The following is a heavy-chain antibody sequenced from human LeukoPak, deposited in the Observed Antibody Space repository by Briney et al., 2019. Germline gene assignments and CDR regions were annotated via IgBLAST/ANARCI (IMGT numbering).Heavy chain of an antibody. CDR3: ARELNFDRAFAY. D-gene: IGHD3-9*01. CDR1: GGSISSGSYY. J-gene: IGHJ4*02. Sequence: SETLSLTCTVSGGSISSGSYYWSWIRQPAGKGLEWIGRMYTSGSTNYNPSLKSRVTISVDTSKNQFSLKLSAVTAADTAVYYCARELNFDRAFAYWGQGSLVTVSS. V-gene: IGHV4-61*02. CDR2: MYTSGST.